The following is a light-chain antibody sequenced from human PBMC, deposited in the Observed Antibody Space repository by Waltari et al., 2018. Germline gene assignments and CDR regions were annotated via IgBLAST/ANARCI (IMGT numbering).Light chain of an antibody. CDR3: QQYGSSIMYT. CDR1: QSLTKRY. Sequence: VLTQSPGPLSLSPGESATLSCRASQSLTKRYLAWYQQKPGQAPRLLIYGASSRAAGIPDRFSGSGSGTDFTLTISRLEPDDFAVYYCQQYGSSIMYTFGQGTKLEIK. V-gene: IGKV3-20*01. J-gene: IGKJ2*01. CDR2: GAS.